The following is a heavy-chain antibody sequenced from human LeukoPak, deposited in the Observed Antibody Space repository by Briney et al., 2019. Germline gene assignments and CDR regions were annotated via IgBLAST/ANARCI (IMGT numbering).Heavy chain of an antibody. CDR3: ATMGDGYHSPIDY. CDR1: GFMFRNHG. CDR2: FSGSCDNT. J-gene: IGHJ4*02. D-gene: IGHD5-24*01. Sequence: PGGSLILSGVATGFMFRNHGMNWVRQAPGKGLDWVPTFSGSCDNTYYADSVKGRFTVSSDNSKNSLYLQMNSLRAEDTAVYYCATMGDGYHSPIDYWGKGTLVTVSS. V-gene: IGHV3-23*01.